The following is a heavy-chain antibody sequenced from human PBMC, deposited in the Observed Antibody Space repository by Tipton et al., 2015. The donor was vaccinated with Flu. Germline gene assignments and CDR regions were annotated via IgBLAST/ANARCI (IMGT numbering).Heavy chain of an antibody. Sequence: TLSLTCAVYGGSFSGYYWSWIRQPPGKGLEWIGEINHSGSTNYNPSLKSRVTISVDTSKNQFSLKLSSVTAADTAVYHCARVVGARPRLQSRFSWFDPWGQGTLVTVSS. J-gene: IGHJ5*02. CDR2: INHSGST. CDR3: ARVVGARPRLQSRFSWFDP. D-gene: IGHD1-26*01. V-gene: IGHV4-34*01. CDR1: GGSFSGYY.